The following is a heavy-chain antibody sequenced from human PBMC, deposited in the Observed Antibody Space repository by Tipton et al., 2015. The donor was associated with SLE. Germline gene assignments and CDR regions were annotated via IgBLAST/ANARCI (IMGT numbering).Heavy chain of an antibody. J-gene: IGHJ1*01. V-gene: IGHV4-38-2*02. CDR1: GYSISSGYY. CDR3: ARDTDIRGAAQVGYFYY. D-gene: IGHD2-15*01. CDR2: ASHGRTT. Sequence: TLSLTCTVSGYSISSGYYWVWIRQPPGKGLEWIGSASHGRTTYYNPSLKSRVIISIDTSKNQFSLKVNSVSVADTAVYYCARDTDIRGAAQVGYFYYWCQGTLVTVSP.